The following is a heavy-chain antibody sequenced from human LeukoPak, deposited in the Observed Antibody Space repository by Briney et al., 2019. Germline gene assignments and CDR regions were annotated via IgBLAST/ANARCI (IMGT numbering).Heavy chain of an antibody. D-gene: IGHD2-15*01. CDR2: IYTSGST. Sequence: PSETLSLTCTVSGGSISSGSYYWSGIRQPAGKGLEWIGRIYTSGSTNYNPSLKSRVTISVDTSKNQFSLKLGSVTAADTAVYYCARDLRYCSGGSCYSRWFDPWGQGTLVTVSS. CDR3: ARDLRYCSGGSCYSRWFDP. V-gene: IGHV4-61*02. J-gene: IGHJ5*02. CDR1: GGSISSGSYY.